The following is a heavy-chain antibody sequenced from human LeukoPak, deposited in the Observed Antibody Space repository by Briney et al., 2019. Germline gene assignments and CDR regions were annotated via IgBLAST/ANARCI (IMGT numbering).Heavy chain of an antibody. Sequence: SVEVSCKASGGTFSSYAISWVRQAPGQGLEWMGGIIPIFGTANYAQKFQGRVTITTDESTSTAYMELSSLRSEDTVVYYCARDAEGPTVRVRYYYYMDVWGKGTTVTVSS. CDR1: GGTFSSYA. V-gene: IGHV1-69*05. CDR2: IIPIFGTA. CDR3: ARDAEGPTVRVRYYYYMDV. D-gene: IGHD4-11*01. J-gene: IGHJ6*03.